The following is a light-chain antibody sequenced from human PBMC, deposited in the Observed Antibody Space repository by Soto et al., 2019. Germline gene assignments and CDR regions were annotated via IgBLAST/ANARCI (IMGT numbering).Light chain of an antibody. CDR1: QSVSIY. Sequence: EIVLTQSPATLSLSPGERATLSCRASQSVSIYLAWYQQKPGQAPRLLIYDASNRATGIPARFSGSGSGTDFTLTISSLEPEDFAVYYCQQYNNWPWTFGQGTKADIK. V-gene: IGKV3-11*01. CDR3: QQYNNWPWT. J-gene: IGKJ1*01. CDR2: DAS.